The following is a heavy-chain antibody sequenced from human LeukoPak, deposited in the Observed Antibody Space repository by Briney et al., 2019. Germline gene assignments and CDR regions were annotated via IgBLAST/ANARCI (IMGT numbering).Heavy chain of an antibody. CDR3: AGEVAAAAGPDY. Sequence: ASVKVSCKASGYTFTGYYMHWVRQAPGQGLEWMGWINPNSGGTNYAQKFQGRVTMTRDTSISTAYMELSRLRSDDTAVYYCAGEVAAAAGPDYWGQGTLVTVSS. CDR2: INPNSGGT. V-gene: IGHV1-2*02. J-gene: IGHJ4*02. D-gene: IGHD6-13*01. CDR1: GYTFTGYY.